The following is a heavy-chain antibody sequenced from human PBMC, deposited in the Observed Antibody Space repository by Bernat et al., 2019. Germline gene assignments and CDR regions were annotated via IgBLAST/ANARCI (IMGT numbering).Heavy chain of an antibody. CDR2: IYHSGST. Sequence: QVQLQESGPGLVKPSETLSLTCTVSGGSISTYYWSWIRQPPRKGLEWIGYIYHSGSTDYNVSLKSRVTISVDTSKNQFSLKLSSVTAADTAVYYCAREGGGFGYYGMDVWGQGTTVTVSS. J-gene: IGHJ6*02. D-gene: IGHD3-10*01. V-gene: IGHV4-59*13. CDR3: AREGGGFGYYGMDV. CDR1: GGSISTYY.